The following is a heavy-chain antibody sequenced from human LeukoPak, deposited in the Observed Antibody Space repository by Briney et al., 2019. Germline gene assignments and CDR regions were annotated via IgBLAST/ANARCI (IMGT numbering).Heavy chain of an antibody. D-gene: IGHD2-2*01. J-gene: IGHJ5*02. CDR1: GFTFSIYA. CDR3: ARVGVPAAEVSWFDP. Sequence: GESLRLSCAASGFTFSIYAMNWVRQAPGKGLEWVSYISSSGSTIHYADSVKGRFTISRHNAKNSLYLQMNSLRAEDTAVYYCARVGVPAAEVSWFDPWGQGTLVTVSS. CDR2: ISSSGSTI. V-gene: IGHV3-48*04.